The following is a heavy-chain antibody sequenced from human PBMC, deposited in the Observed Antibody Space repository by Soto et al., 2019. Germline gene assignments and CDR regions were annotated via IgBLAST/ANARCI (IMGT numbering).Heavy chain of an antibody. J-gene: IGHJ4*02. D-gene: IGHD6-13*01. CDR1: GFTFSSYA. V-gene: IGHV3-23*01. CDR3: VKDKWIRSEEQLIPGPFDY. Sequence: HPGGSLRLSCAASGFTFSSYAMSWVRQAPGKGQEYVSGISGSGGSTDYADSVKGRFTISRDNSKNTLYLQMNSLRGEDTAIYSCVKDKWIRSEEQLIPGPFDYWGQGTLVTVSS. CDR2: ISGSGGST.